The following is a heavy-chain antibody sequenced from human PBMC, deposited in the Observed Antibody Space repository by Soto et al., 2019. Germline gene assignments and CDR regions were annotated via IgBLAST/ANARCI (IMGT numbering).Heavy chain of an antibody. Sequence: SETLSLTCTVSGDSISNSDYYWNWIRQSPGKGLEWIASIDYSGSTYYNPSLKSRVVISADTSKNLFSLKLRSVTAADTALYFCARDGYYYYGFDVWGQGTSVTVSS. CDR2: IDYSGST. J-gene: IGHJ6*02. CDR1: GDSISNSDYY. V-gene: IGHV4-30-4*01. CDR3: ARDGYYYYGFDV.